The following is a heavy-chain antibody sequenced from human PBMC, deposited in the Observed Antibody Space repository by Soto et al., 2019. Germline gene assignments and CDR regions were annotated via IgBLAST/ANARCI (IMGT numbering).Heavy chain of an antibody. J-gene: IGHJ6*03. D-gene: IGHD1-26*01. V-gene: IGHV4-31*03. CDR2: IYYSGSA. CDR1: GDSISRGGYF. CDR3: ARGILRPNHYMDV. Sequence: QVQLQESGPGLVKPSQTLSLTCIVSGDSISRGGYFWTWIRQHPGKGLECIGYIYYSGSAFYNPSLKSRVTMSVDTSKNQFSLHLRSVTAADTAVFYCARGILRPNHYMDVWGKGTAVAVSS.